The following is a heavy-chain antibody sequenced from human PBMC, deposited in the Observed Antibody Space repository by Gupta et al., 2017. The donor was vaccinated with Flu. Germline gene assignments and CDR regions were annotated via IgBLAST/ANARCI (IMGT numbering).Heavy chain of an antibody. CDR2: ISSSSTYI. J-gene: IGHJ4*02. CDR3: ARDWYSIGYGDDY. Sequence: EVQLMESGGGLVKPGGSLRLFCAVSGFTVSLYSMNWVRQTPGKGLEWVSTISSSSTYIYYGDSVKGRFTISRDNARNSLYLQMNSLRAENTGVYYCARDWYSIGYGDDYWGQGTLVTVSS. CDR1: GFTVSLYS. V-gene: IGHV3-21*04. D-gene: IGHD5-18*01.